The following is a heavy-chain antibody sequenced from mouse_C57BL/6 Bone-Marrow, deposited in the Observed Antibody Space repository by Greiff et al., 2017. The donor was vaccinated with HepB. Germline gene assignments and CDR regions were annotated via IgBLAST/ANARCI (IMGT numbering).Heavy chain of an antibody. CDR1: GYAFSSSW. J-gene: IGHJ1*03. D-gene: IGHD2-14*01. CDR2: IYPGDGDT. Sequence: VQLQQSGPELVKPGASVKISCKASGYAFSSSWMNWVKQRPGKGLEWIGRIYPGDGDTNYNGKFKGKATLTADKSSSTAYMQLSSLTSEDSAVYFCARRGDYRDFEVWGTGTTVTVSS. V-gene: IGHV1-82*01. CDR3: ARRGDYRDFEV.